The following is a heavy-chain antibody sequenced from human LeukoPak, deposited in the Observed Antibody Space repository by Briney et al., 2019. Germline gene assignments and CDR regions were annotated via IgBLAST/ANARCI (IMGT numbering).Heavy chain of an antibody. CDR3: ARGLTMVREKPTPWFDP. J-gene: IGHJ5*02. D-gene: IGHD3-10*01. CDR2: INPNSGGT. Sequence: ASVKVSCKASEYTFTGYYMHWVRQTPGQGLEWMGWINPNSGGTNYAQKFQGRVTMTRDTSISTAYMELSRLRSDDTAVYYCARGLTMVREKPTPWFDPWGQGTLVTVSS. V-gene: IGHV1-2*02. CDR1: EYTFTGYY.